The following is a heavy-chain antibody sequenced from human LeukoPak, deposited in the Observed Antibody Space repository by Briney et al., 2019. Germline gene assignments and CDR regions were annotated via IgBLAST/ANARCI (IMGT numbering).Heavy chain of an antibody. CDR1: GGSISSYY. Sequence: SETLSLTCTVSGGSISSYYWSWIRQPPGKGLEWIGEINHSGSTNYNPSLKSRVTISVDTSKNQFSLKLSSVTAADTAVYYCARRVYYGSGKFYYFDYWGQGTLVTVSS. J-gene: IGHJ4*02. V-gene: IGHV4-34*01. CDR2: INHSGST. CDR3: ARRVYYGSGKFYYFDY. D-gene: IGHD3-10*01.